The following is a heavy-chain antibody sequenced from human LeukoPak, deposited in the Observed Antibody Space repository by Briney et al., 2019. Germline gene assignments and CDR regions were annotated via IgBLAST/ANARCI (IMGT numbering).Heavy chain of an antibody. CDR2: ISSSGSTI. CDR3: ARFYLAGIAARYFDY. Sequence: PGGSLRLSCAASGFTFSDYYMSWIRQAPGKGLEWVSYISSSGSTIYYADSVKGRFTISRDNAKNSLYLQMNSLRAEDTAVYYCARFYLAGIAARYFDYWGQGTLVTVSS. CDR1: GFTFSDYY. V-gene: IGHV3-11*01. D-gene: IGHD6-6*01. J-gene: IGHJ4*02.